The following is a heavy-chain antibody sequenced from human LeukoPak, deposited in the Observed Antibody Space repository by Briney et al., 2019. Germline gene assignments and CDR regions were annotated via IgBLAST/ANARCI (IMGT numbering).Heavy chain of an antibody. CDR3: AKCRGSSWSDYFDY. D-gene: IGHD6-13*01. V-gene: IGHV3-23*01. J-gene: IGHJ4*02. CDR2: ISDSGGST. CDR1: GFSLSRYA. Sequence: PGGSLRFSCAVSGFSLSRYAMSWVRKAPGKGLEWVSAISDSGGSTYYADSVKGRFTISRDSSRNTLYLQMNTLRAEDTAVYYCAKCRGSSWSDYFDYWGQGTLVTVSS.